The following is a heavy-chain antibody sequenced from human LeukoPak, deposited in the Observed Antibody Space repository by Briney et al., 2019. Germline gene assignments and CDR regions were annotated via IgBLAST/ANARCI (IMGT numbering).Heavy chain of an antibody. CDR2: IIPIFGTA. CDR1: GGTFSSYA. D-gene: IGHD2-2*01. V-gene: IGHV1-69*05. Sequence: SVKVSCKASGGTFSSYAISWVRQAPGQGLEWMGGIIPIFGTANYAQKFQGRVTITTEESTSTAYMELSSLRSEDTAVYYCARGGSSTSGYYYYMDVWGKGTTVTVSS. CDR3: ARGGSSTSGYYYYMDV. J-gene: IGHJ6*03.